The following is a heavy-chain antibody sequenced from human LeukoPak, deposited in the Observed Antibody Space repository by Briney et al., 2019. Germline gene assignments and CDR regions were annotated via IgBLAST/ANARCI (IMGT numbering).Heavy chain of an antibody. CDR2: IYAGDRA. J-gene: IGHJ6*02. V-gene: IGHV3-NL1*01. CDR3: ATDRVPHYGMHV. D-gene: IGHD3-10*01. CDR1: GFTVSSYG. Sequence: PGGSLRLSCAASGFTVSSYGMHWVRQAPGKGLAWVSVIYAGDRADYSDSVKGRFTLSRDNFQNTIYLQMNNLRAEDSAVYYCATDRVPHYGMHVWGQGTTVTVSS.